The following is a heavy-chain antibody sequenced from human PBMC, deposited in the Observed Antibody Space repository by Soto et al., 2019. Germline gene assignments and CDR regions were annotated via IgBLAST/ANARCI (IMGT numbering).Heavy chain of an antibody. CDR3: ARSGYACSGGSCYEGAFDI. CDR1: GYTFTGYY. CDR2: INPNSGGT. Sequence: ASVKVSCKASGYTFTGYYMHWVRQAPGQGLEWMGWINPNSGGTNYAQKFQGWVTMTRDTSISTAYMELSRLRSDDTAVYYCARSGYACSGGSCYEGAFDIWGQGTMVTVSS. J-gene: IGHJ3*02. D-gene: IGHD2-15*01. V-gene: IGHV1-2*04.